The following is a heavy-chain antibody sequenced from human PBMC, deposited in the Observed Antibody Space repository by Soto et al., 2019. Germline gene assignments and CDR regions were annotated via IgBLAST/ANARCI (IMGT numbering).Heavy chain of an antibody. CDR1: GFTFDAYA. J-gene: IGHJ5*02. D-gene: IGHD6-19*01. V-gene: IGHV3-9*01. Sequence: EVQLLESGGGLVQPGRFLRLSCAASGFTFDAYAMHWVRQAPGKGLEWVSGISWNSGSIGYADSVKGRFTISRDNAKNSLYLQMNSLRAEDTALYYCAKGAQQWLVLDWFDPWGQGTLVTVSS. CDR2: ISWNSGSI. CDR3: AKGAQQWLVLDWFDP.